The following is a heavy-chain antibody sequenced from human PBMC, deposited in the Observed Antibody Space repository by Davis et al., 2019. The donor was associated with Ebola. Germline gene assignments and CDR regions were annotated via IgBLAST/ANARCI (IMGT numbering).Heavy chain of an antibody. J-gene: IGHJ3*02. D-gene: IGHD3-22*01. CDR3: AREGGRYYDSSGYVFDI. V-gene: IGHV1-46*01. Sequence: ASVKVSCKASGHRFTGYYMHWVRQAPGQGLEWMGIINPITGGTSYAQNFQVRVNMTRDTSTSTVYMELSSLRSEDTAVYYCAREGGRYYDSSGYVFDIWGQGTMVKVSS. CDR1: GHRFTGYY. CDR2: INPITGGT.